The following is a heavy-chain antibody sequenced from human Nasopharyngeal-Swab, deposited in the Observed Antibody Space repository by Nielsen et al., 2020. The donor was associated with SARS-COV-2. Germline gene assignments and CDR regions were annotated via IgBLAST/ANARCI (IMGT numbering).Heavy chain of an antibody. D-gene: IGHD3-22*01. CDR1: GGSISSGGYS. CDR3: ARARITMIVVVDAFDI. J-gene: IGHJ3*02. CDR2: IYHSGST. V-gene: IGHV4-30-2*01. Sequence: SETLSLTCAVSGGSISSGGYSWSWIRQPPGKGLEWIGYIYHSGSTYYNPSLKSRVTISVDRSKNQFSLKLSSVTAADMAVYYCARARITMIVVVDAFDIWGQGTMVTVSS.